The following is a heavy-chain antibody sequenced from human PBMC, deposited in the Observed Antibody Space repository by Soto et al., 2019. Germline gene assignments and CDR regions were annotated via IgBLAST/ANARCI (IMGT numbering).Heavy chain of an antibody. D-gene: IGHD4-17*01. CDR1: GFTFSSYA. CDR2: IFGSGGST. V-gene: IGHV3-23*01. J-gene: IGHJ4*02. CDR3: ARGTIRYFDY. Sequence: GGSLRLSCAASGFTFSSYAMSWVRQAPGKGLEWVSAIFGSGGSTYYADSVKGRFTISRDNSKNTLYLQMNSLRAEDTAVYYCARGTIRYFDYWGQGTLVTVSS.